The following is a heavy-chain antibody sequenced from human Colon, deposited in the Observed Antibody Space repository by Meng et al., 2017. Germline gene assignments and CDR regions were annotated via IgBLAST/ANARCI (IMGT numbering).Heavy chain of an antibody. D-gene: IGHD4-17*01. Sequence: QVQLVQSGAEVKKPGDSVKVSCKASGYTFTTYGISWMRQAPGQGLEWMGWISTYDDNTNYVEKFRGRVTMTTDTSTNTAYMELRSLRSDDTAVYYCARDNPGDYVWDYWGQGTLVTVSS. CDR1: GYTFTTYG. CDR2: ISTYDDNT. V-gene: IGHV1-18*01. J-gene: IGHJ4*02. CDR3: ARDNPGDYVWDY.